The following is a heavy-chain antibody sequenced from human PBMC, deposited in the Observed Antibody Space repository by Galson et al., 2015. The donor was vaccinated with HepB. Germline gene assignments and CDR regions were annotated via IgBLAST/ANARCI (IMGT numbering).Heavy chain of an antibody. V-gene: IGHV3-33*01. CDR1: GFTFSRYG. CDR3: ARDHCGGDCLSLDY. D-gene: IGHD2-21*01. Sequence: SLRLSCAASGFTFSRYGMHWVRQAPGKGLEWVAVIWYDGSNKYYADSVKGRFTISRDNSKNTLYLQMNSLRAEDTAVYYCARDHCGGDCLSLDYWGQGTLVTVSS. J-gene: IGHJ4*02. CDR2: IWYDGSNK.